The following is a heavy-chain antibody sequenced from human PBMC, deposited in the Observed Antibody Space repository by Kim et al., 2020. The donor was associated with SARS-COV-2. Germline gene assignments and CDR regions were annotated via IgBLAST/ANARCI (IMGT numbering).Heavy chain of an antibody. CDR3: ARDAANLYYDSSVGWFDP. Sequence: ASVKVSCKASGYTFTSYYMHWVRQAPGQGLEWMGIINPSGGSTSYAQKFQGRVTMTRDTSTSTVYMELSSLRSEDTAVYYCARDAANLYYDSSVGWFDPWGQGTLVTVSS. CDR1: GYTFTSYY. V-gene: IGHV1-46*01. J-gene: IGHJ5*02. CDR2: INPSGGST. D-gene: IGHD3-22*01.